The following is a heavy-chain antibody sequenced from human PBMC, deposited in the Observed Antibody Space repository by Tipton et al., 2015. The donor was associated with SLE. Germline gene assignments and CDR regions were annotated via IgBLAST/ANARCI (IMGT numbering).Heavy chain of an antibody. CDR3: ARGEPEGWFDP. J-gene: IGHJ5*02. D-gene: IGHD1-14*01. CDR2: IYHSGST. Sequence: TLSLTCAVSGYSISSGYYWGWIRQSPGKGLEWIGNIYHSGSTYYNPPLKSRVTISVDTSKNQFSLNLRSVTAADTAVYYCARGEPEGWFDPWGQGTLVTVSS. V-gene: IGHV4-38-2*01. CDR1: GYSISSGYY.